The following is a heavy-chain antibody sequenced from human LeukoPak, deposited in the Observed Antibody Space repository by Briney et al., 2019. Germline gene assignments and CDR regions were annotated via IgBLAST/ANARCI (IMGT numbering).Heavy chain of an antibody. V-gene: IGHV1-18*01. CDR3: ARIAAAGVDYYYYYMDV. CDR1: GYTFTSHG. CDR2: ISAYNGNT. J-gene: IGHJ6*03. D-gene: IGHD6-13*01. Sequence: ASVKVSCKASGYTFTSHGISWVRQAPGQGLEWMGWISAYNGNTNYAQKLQGRVTMTTDTSTSTAYMELRSLRSDDTAVYYCARIAAAGVDYYYYYMDVWGKGTTVTISS.